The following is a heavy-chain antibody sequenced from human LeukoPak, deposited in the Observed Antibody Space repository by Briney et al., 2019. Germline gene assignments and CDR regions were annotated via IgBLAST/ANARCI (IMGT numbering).Heavy chain of an antibody. CDR3: AKDGYGDYRNWFDP. CDR1: GFTFSSYA. CDR2: ISGSSGST. Sequence: GGSLRLSCAASGFTFSSYAMSWVRQAPGKGLEWVSAISGSSGSTYYADSVKGRSTISRDNSKNTLYLQMNSLRAEDTAVYYCAKDGYGDYRNWFDPWGQGTLVTVSS. J-gene: IGHJ5*02. V-gene: IGHV3-23*01. D-gene: IGHD4-17*01.